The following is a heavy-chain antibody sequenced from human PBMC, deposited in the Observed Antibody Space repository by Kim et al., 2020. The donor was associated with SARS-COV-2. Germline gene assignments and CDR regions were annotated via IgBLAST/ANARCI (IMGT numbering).Heavy chain of an antibody. CDR1: GFTFGDYA. D-gene: IGHD5-12*01. V-gene: IGHV3-49*03. CDR3: TRVVATIGRAFDI. Sequence: GGSLRLSCTASGFTFGDYAMSWFRQAPGKGLEWVGFIRSKAYGGTTEYAASVKGRFTISRDDSKSIAYLQMNSLKTEDTAVYYCTRVVATIGRAFDIWGQGTMVTVSS. J-gene: IGHJ3*02. CDR2: IRSKAYGGTT.